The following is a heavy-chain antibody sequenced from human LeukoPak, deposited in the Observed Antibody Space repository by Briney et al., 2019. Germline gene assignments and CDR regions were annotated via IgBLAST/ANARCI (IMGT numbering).Heavy chain of an antibody. J-gene: IGHJ3*02. CDR3: ATQWVIHAFDI. CDR2: ISSSSNTI. CDR1: GFTFSTYS. V-gene: IGHV3-48*01. Sequence: GGSLRLSCAASGFTFSTYSMSWVRQAPGKGLEWLSYISSSSNTIYYGDSVKGRFTISRDNSKNTLYLQMNSLRAEDTAVYYCATQWVIHAFDIWGQGTMVTVSS. D-gene: IGHD3-22*01.